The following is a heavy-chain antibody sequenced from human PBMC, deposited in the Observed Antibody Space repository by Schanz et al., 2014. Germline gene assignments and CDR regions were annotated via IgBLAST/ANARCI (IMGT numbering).Heavy chain of an antibody. Sequence: EVQLLESGGGLVQPGGSLRLSCATSGFSFSSYAINWVRQAPGKGLEWVANIKKDGSEKYYVDSVKGRFTISRDNAKNSLFLQMNSLRPEDTAVYYCLAPDYGMDVWGQGTTXTVSS. CDR2: IKKDGSEK. V-gene: IGHV3-7*01. J-gene: IGHJ6*02. CDR3: LAPDYGMDV. CDR1: GFSFSSYA.